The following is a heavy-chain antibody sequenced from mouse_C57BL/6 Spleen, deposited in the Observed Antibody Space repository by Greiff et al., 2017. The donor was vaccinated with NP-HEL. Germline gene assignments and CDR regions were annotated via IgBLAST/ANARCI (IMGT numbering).Heavy chain of an antibody. Sequence: EVKLMDSGGDLVKPGGSLKLSCAASGFTFSSYGMSWVRQTPDKRLEWVATISSGGSYTYYPDSVKGRFTISRDNAKNTLYLQMSSLKSEDTAMYYCASLTGTLDYWGQGTTLTVSS. CDR2: ISSGGSYT. V-gene: IGHV5-6*01. CDR3: ASLTGTLDY. CDR1: GFTFSSYG. D-gene: IGHD4-1*01. J-gene: IGHJ2*01.